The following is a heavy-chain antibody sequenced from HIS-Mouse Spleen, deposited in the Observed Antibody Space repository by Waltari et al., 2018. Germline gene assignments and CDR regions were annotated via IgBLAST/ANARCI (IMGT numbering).Heavy chain of an antibody. D-gene: IGHD1-26*01. V-gene: IGHV3-30*18. Sequence: QVQLVESGVGVVQPGRSLRLSCADSGFTFRRYGMHCVGQAPGKGLEWVAVISYDGSNKYYADSVKGRFTISRDNSKNTLYLQMNSLRAEDTAVYYCAKVNSGSYYFDYWGQGTLVTVSS. CDR1: GFTFRRYG. CDR2: ISYDGSNK. J-gene: IGHJ4*02. CDR3: AKVNSGSYYFDY.